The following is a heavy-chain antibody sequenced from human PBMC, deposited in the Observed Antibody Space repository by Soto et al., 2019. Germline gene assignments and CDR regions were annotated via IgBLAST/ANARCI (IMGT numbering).Heavy chain of an antibody. CDR1: GYTFTSYY. Sequence: EASVKVSCKASGYTFTSYYMHWVRQAPGQGLEWMGWISAYNGNTNYAQKLQGRVTMTTDTSTSTAYMELRSLRSDDTAVYYCARTGMVWLVLDYWGQGTLVTVSS. CDR3: ARTGMVWLVLDY. CDR2: ISAYNGNT. V-gene: IGHV1-18*04. J-gene: IGHJ4*02. D-gene: IGHD3-9*01.